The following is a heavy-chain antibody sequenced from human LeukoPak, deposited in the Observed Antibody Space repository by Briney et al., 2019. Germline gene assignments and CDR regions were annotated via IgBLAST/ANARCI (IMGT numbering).Heavy chain of an antibody. J-gene: IGHJ4*02. CDR1: GYSFSSYW. V-gene: IGHV5-51*01. CDR2: IYPDDSQT. D-gene: IGHD3-3*01. CDR3: ARLFLAVGPLDY. Sequence: GESLNISGKATGYSFSSYWIGWVRQMPGKGLEWMGIIYPDDSQTRYSPSFQGQVTMSADKSTNTAYLQWSSLKGPDTAMYYCARLFLAVGPLDYWGQGAPLTVSS.